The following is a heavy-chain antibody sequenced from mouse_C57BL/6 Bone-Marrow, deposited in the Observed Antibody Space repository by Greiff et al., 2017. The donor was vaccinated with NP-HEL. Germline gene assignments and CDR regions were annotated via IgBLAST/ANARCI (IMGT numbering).Heavy chain of an antibody. CDR3: ASPANWDY. V-gene: IGHV1-82*01. CDR1: GYAFSSSW. CDR2: IYPGDGDT. D-gene: IGHD4-1*01. J-gene: IGHJ2*01. Sequence: VQLQESGPELVKPGASVKISCKASGYAFSSSWMNWVKQRPGKGLEWIGRIYPGDGDTNYNGKFKGKATLTADKSSSTAYMQLSSLTSEDSAVYFCASPANWDYWGQGTTLTVSS.